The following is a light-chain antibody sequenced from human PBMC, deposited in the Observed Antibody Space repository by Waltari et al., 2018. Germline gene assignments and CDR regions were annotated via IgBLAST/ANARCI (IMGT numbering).Light chain of an antibody. Sequence: DIVMTQSPDSLAVSLGERATINCTSSQTVLHSPVNKDYLAWFQQRPGQPPKLLIYWASTRESGVPDRFSGSGSGTDFTLTISSLQAEDVAVYYCQQYHSPPYTFGQGTKLEIK. J-gene: IGKJ2*01. CDR2: WAS. CDR3: QQYHSPPYT. V-gene: IGKV4-1*01. CDR1: QTVLHSPVNKDY.